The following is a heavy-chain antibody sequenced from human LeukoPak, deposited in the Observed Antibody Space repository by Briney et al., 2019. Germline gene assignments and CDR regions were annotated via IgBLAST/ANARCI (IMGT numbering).Heavy chain of an antibody. V-gene: IGHV3-21*01. J-gene: IGHJ4*02. CDR2: ISSSSSYI. CDR3: ARAGEQCPDYYFDY. CDR1: GFTFSSYS. D-gene: IGHD6-19*01. Sequence: KPGGSLRLSCAASGFTFSSYSMNWVRQAPGKGLEWVSSISSSSSYIYYADSVKGRFTISRDNAKNSLYLQMNSLRAEDTAVYYCARAGEQCPDYYFDYWGQGTLVTVSS.